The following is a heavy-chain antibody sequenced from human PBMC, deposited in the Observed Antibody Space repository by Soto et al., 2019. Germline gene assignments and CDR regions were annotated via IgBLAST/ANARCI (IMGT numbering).Heavy chain of an antibody. D-gene: IGHD6-13*01. CDR1: GYTFTGYY. CDR3: ARSIAAADPGKRPNWFDP. Sequence: QVQLVQSGAEVKKPGASVKVSCKASGYTFTGYYMHWVRQAPGQGLEWMGWINPNSGGTNYAQKFQGWVTMTRDTSISTAFMELSRLRSDDTAVYYCARSIAAADPGKRPNWFDPWGQGTLVTVSS. J-gene: IGHJ5*02. V-gene: IGHV1-2*04. CDR2: INPNSGGT.